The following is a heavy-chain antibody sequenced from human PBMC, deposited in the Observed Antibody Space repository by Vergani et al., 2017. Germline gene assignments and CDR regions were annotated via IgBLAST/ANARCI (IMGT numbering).Heavy chain of an antibody. D-gene: IGHD6-13*01. CDR1: GFTFSDYY. CDR3: ARDVMEQQLMSYYYYMDV. CDR2: ISSSGSTI. V-gene: IGHV3-11*01. Sequence: QVQLVESGGGLVKPGGSLRLSCAASGFTFSDYYMSWIRQAPGKGLEWVSYISSSGSTIFYADSVKGRFTISRDNAKNSLYLQMNSLRAEDTAVYYCARDVMEQQLMSYYYYMDVWGKGTTVTVSS. J-gene: IGHJ6*03.